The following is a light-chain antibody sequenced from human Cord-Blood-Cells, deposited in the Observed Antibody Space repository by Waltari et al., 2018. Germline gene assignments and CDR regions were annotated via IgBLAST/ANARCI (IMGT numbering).Light chain of an antibody. CDR3: MQALQTPLT. CDR1: QSLLHSNGYNY. Sequence: DIVMTQSPLSLHVTPGARASISCRPSQSLLHSNGYNYLDWYLQKPGQSPQLLIYLGSNRASGVPDRFSGSGAGTDFTLKISRVEAEDVGVYYCMQALQTPLTFGQGTKVEIK. CDR2: LGS. J-gene: IGKJ1*01. V-gene: IGKV2-28*01.